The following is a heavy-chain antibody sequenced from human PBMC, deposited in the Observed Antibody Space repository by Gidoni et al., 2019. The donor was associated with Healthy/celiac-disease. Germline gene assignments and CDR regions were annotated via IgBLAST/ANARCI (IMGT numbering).Heavy chain of an antibody. Sequence: QVQLVQSGAEVKKPGASVKVSCKASGYTFTSYGISWVRQAPGQGPELMGWISAYNGNTNYAQKLQGRVTMTTDTSTRTAYMELRRLRSDGTAVYYCARGGVYDYVWGSYLQQSWFDPWGQGTLVTVSS. CDR2: ISAYNGNT. CDR3: ARGGVYDYVWGSYLQQSWFDP. V-gene: IGHV1-18*01. CDR1: GYTFTSYG. D-gene: IGHD3-16*02. J-gene: IGHJ5*02.